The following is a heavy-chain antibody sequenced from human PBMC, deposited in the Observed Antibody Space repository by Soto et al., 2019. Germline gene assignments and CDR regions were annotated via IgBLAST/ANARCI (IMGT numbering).Heavy chain of an antibody. Sequence: QITLKESGPTLVKPTQTLTLTCAFSGFSLSTSGVGVGWIRQPPGQALEWLALIYWDDDKRYSPSLKSRLTITKDTANNHVVPTMTNMDPVDTATYYCVHSAPDSSGYWYYFDYWGQGTLVTVSS. J-gene: IGHJ4*02. CDR3: VHSAPDSSGYWYYFDY. CDR1: GFSLSTSGVG. D-gene: IGHD3-22*01. V-gene: IGHV2-5*02. CDR2: IYWDDDK.